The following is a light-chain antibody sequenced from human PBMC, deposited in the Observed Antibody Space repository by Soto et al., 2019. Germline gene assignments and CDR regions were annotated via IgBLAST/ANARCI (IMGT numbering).Light chain of an antibody. Sequence: QSALTQPPSASGSPGQSVTISCTGTSSDVGGYNYVSWYQQHPGKAPKLMIYEVNKRPSGVPDRFSGSKSGNTASLTVSGLQAEDDADYYCSSYGGSSNLVFGGGTKPTVL. J-gene: IGLJ2*01. CDR2: EVN. V-gene: IGLV2-8*01. CDR3: SSYGGSSNLV. CDR1: SSDVGGYNY.